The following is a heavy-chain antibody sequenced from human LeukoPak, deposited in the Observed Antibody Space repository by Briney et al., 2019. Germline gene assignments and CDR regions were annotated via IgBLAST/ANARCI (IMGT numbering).Heavy chain of an antibody. V-gene: IGHV3-23*01. CDR1: GFTFSSYA. J-gene: IGHJ4*02. CDR2: ISGSGDST. Sequence: PGGSLRLSCTASGFTFSSYAMSWVRQAPGKGVAWVSAISGSGDSTYYVASVKGRFTISRDNSKNTLYLQMNSLRAEDTAVYYCARWLQRPIDCWGQGTLVTVSS. CDR3: ARWLQRPIDC. D-gene: IGHD5-24*01.